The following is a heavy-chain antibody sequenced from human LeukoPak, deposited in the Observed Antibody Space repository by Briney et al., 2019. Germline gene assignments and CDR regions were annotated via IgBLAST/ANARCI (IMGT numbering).Heavy chain of an antibody. Sequence: PGGSLRLSCAASGFTSSSYWMSWVRQAPGKGLEWVANIKQDGSEKYYVDSVKGRFTISRDNSESTLYLQMNSLRAEDTAVYHCAKGLAYCGGDCYDSLYPFDFWGQGTLVTVSS. CDR3: AKGLAYCGGDCYDSLYPFDF. CDR1: GFTSSSYW. V-gene: IGHV3-7*03. D-gene: IGHD2-21*01. CDR2: IKQDGSEK. J-gene: IGHJ4*02.